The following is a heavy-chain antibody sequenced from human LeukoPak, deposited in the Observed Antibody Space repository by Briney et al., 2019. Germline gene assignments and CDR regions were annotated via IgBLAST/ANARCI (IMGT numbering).Heavy chain of an antibody. CDR2: ISSSSSYI. D-gene: IGHD2-15*01. J-gene: IGHJ5*02. CDR3: ARGGCSGGSCYPS. V-gene: IGHV3-21*01. Sequence: PGGSLRLSCAASGFTFSSYSMNWVRQAPGKGLEWVSSISSSSSYIYYADSVKGRFTISRDNAKNSLYLQMNSLRAEDTAVYYCARGGCSGGSCYPSWGQGTPVTVPS. CDR1: GFTFSSYS.